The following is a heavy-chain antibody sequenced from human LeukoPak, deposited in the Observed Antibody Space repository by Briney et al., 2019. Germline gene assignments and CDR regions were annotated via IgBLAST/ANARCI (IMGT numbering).Heavy chain of an antibody. Sequence: GGSLRLSCAASGFTFSSYAMSWVRQAPGKGLEWVSVISGSGGSTYYADSVKGRFTISRDNSKNTLYLQMNSLRAEDTAIYCCAKVGIRGLIIHYFDYWGQGTLVTVSS. CDR3: AKVGIRGLIIHYFDY. V-gene: IGHV3-23*01. CDR1: GFTFSSYA. CDR2: ISGSGGST. J-gene: IGHJ4*02. D-gene: IGHD3-10*01.